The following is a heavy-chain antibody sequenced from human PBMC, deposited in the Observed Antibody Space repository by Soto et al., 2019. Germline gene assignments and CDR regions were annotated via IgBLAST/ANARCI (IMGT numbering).Heavy chain of an antibody. V-gene: IGHV4-31*03. CDR3: ARNYYNSKLYGY. J-gene: IGHJ4*02. CDR2: INYSGST. CDR1: GGSINSGGYY. D-gene: IGHD3-22*01. Sequence: LSLTCTVSGGSINSGGYYWSWIRQHPGKGLEWIGYINYSGSTNYNPSLKSRITISRDTSKNQFSLKLSSVTAADTAVYYCARNYYNSKLYGYWGQGTLVTVSS.